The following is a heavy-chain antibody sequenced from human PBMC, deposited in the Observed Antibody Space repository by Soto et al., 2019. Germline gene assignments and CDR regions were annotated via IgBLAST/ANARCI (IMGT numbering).Heavy chain of an antibody. V-gene: IGHV1-18*01. CDR2: ISAYNGNT. CDR3: ASTYYYDSSGSSYGMDV. Sequence: ASVKVSCKASGYTFTSYGISWVRQAPGQGLEWMGWISAYNGNTNYAQKLQGRVTMTTDTSTSTAYMELRSLRSEDTAVYYCASTYYYDSSGSSYGMDVWGQGTTVTVSS. J-gene: IGHJ6*02. D-gene: IGHD3-22*01. CDR1: GYTFTSYG.